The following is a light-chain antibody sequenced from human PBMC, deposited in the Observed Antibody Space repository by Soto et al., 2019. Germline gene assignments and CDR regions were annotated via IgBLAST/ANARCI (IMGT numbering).Light chain of an antibody. CDR3: QQYGSSPPMYT. Sequence: IVLTQSPGTLSLSPGEIATLSCRASQSVASRALARYQQKPGQAPRLLLYYASKRATGIPDRFSGSGSGTDFTLTISRLEPEDFAVYYCQQYGSSPPMYTFGQGTKLEIK. V-gene: IGKV3-20*01. J-gene: IGKJ2*01. CDR1: QSVASRA. CDR2: YAS.